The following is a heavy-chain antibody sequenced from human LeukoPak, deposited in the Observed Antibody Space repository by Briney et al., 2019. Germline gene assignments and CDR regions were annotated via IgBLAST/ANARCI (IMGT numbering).Heavy chain of an antibody. CDR2: IRYDGSNK. V-gene: IGHV3-30*02. Sequence: GGSLRLSCAASGFTFSSYGMHWVRQAPGKGLEWGAFIRYDGSNKYYADSVKGRFTISRDNSKNTLYLQMNSLRAEDTAVYYCAKATTVTNYAFFDYWGQGTLVAVSS. D-gene: IGHD4-11*01. CDR3: AKATTVTNYAFFDY. J-gene: IGHJ4*02. CDR1: GFTFSSYG.